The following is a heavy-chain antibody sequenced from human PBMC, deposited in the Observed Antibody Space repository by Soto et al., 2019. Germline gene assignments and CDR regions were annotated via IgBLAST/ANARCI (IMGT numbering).Heavy chain of an antibody. CDR1: GFTFSGST. CDR2: IRTKVNSYAT. V-gene: IGHV3-73*01. D-gene: IGHD2-21*01. J-gene: IGHJ4*02. Sequence: GGSLRLSFAASGFTFSGSTMHWVRQASGKGLEWVGRIRTKVNSYATLYAASVKGRFTISRDDSKNTAYLQLNSLKIEDTAVYYCTRPGGFGDFNYFDYWGQGTLVTVSS. CDR3: TRPGGFGDFNYFDY.